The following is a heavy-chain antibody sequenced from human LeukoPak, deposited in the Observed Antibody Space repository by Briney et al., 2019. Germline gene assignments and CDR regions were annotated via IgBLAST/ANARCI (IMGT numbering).Heavy chain of an antibody. J-gene: IGHJ4*02. V-gene: IGHV4-39*01. Sequence: SETLSLTCTVSGGSISSSSYYWGWIRQPPGKGLGWIGSIYYSGSTYYNPSLKSRVTISVDTSKNQCSLKLSSVTAADTAVYYCARRRYCSSTSCYAVNYYFDYWGQGTLVTVSS. CDR1: GGSISSSSYY. CDR2: IYYSGST. D-gene: IGHD2-2*01. CDR3: ARRRYCSSTSCYAVNYYFDY.